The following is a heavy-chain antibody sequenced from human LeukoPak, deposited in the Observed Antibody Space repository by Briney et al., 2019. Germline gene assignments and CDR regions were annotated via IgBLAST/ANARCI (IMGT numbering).Heavy chain of an antibody. CDR2: IKRDGNEK. V-gene: IGHV3-7*01. D-gene: IGHD3-10*01. CDR3: AKEGAYPIITYDS. Sequence: GGSLRLSCAASGFTFSSYWMNWVRQAPGKGLEWVANIKRDGNEKNYVDSVKGRFSISRDNAKSSLYLQMDSLRAEDTAVYYCAKEGAYPIITYDSWGQGAPVTVSS. CDR1: GFTFSSYW. J-gene: IGHJ5*01.